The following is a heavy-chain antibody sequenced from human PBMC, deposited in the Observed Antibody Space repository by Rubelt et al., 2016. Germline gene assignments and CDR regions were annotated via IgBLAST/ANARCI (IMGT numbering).Heavy chain of an antibody. CDR2: ITDSGGET. V-gene: IGHV3-23*01. Sequence: GLLQRGGSLRISCAASASSFSSYAMSWVRQAPGRGLEWLSAITDSGGETYYADSVKGRFTISRDNSKNTVYLEMNSLRAEDTAVYYCAKGDSSSGYYYYYGMDVWGQGTPVTVSS. D-gene: IGHD6-6*01. CDR1: ASSFSSYA. J-gene: IGHJ6*02. CDR3: AKGDSSSGYYYYYGMDV.